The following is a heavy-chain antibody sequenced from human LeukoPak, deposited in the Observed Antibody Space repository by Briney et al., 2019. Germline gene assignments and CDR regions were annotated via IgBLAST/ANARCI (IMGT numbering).Heavy chain of an antibody. CDR1: GFTFSTYT. D-gene: IGHD2-15*01. CDR3: ARASRGIAANLCFDY. Sequence: GGSLRLSCAASGFTFSTYTMNWVRQAPGKGLEWVSSISSSGRNIYYADSVKGRFTISRDNSNNSLYLQMSSLRAEDTAVYYCARASRGIAANLCFDYWGQGTLVTVSS. CDR2: ISSSGRNI. V-gene: IGHV3-21*01. J-gene: IGHJ4*02.